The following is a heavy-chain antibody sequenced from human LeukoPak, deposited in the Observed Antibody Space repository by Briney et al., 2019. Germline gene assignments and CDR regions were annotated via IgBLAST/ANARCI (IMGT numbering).Heavy chain of an antibody. CDR2: IGGSGGST. CDR3: AEDVAHRALTGTDGFDP. Sequence: GGSLRFSYSASGFICSSYAMHSVRQAPGKGLEWVSTIGGSGGSTYYADSVKGRFTISRDNSKNTLYLQMNTLRAEDTAVYYCAEDVAHRALTGTDGFDPGGQGTQVTVSS. J-gene: IGHJ5*02. V-gene: IGHV3-23*01. CDR1: GFICSSYA. D-gene: IGHD6-19*01.